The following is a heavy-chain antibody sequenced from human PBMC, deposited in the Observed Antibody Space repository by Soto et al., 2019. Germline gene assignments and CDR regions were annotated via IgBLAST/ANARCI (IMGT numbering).Heavy chain of an antibody. Sequence: EVQLVESGGGLVKTGGSLRLSCAASGFTFSTYGMTWVRQAPGKGLEWVSSIGRVITAMFYSASVKGRFAVSRDNAKNSLFLQLNSLRVEDTAVYYCARGPTDYPDNSGNYFLDYWGQGTLVTVSS. CDR2: IGRVITAM. V-gene: IGHV3-21*02. CDR3: ARGPTDYPDNSGNYFLDY. D-gene: IGHD3-22*01. J-gene: IGHJ4*02. CDR1: GFTFSTYG.